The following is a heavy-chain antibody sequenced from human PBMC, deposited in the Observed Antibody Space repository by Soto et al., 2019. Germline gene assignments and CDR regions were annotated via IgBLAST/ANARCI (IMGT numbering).Heavy chain of an antibody. Sequence: ASVKVSCKVSGYTLTKLSMHWVRQAPGKGLEWMGGFDPEDGETIYAQKFQGRVTMTKDTSTDTAYMELSSLRSEDTAVYYCDTMRWGEGPTGTTILYYFDYWGQGTLVTVSS. J-gene: IGHJ4*02. CDR2: FDPEDGET. CDR1: GYTLTKLS. V-gene: IGHV1-24*01. D-gene: IGHD1-7*01. CDR3: DTMRWGEGPTGTTILYYFDY.